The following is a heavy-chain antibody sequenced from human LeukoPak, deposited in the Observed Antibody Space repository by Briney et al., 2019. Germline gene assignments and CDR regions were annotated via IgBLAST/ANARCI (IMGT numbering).Heavy chain of an antibody. V-gene: IGHV3-30-3*01. CDR2: ISYDGSNE. Sequence: GGSLRLSCAASGFTFSTYAIYWVRQAPGKGLDWVAVISYDGSNEYYADSVKGRFTISRDNSKNTLYLQMNSLRAEDTAVYYCARGNAAGITVVGRPLEYWGQGTLVTVSS. J-gene: IGHJ4*02. CDR1: GFTFSTYA. D-gene: IGHD6-13*01. CDR3: ARGNAAGITVVGRPLEY.